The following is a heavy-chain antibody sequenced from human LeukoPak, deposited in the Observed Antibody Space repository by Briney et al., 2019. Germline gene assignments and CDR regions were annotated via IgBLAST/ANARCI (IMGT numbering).Heavy chain of an antibody. J-gene: IGHJ4*01. CDR3: ATESSLSN. D-gene: IGHD3-16*02. Sequence: GGSLRLSCAASGFNFGSYAMDWVRQAPGKGLEWVGDISYDGGYQSYAVSVRGRFTIFRDNSKNTLFLQMNSLRPEDAAVYYCATESSLSNWGHGTLVTVSS. V-gene: IGHV3-30*03. CDR2: ISYDGGYQ. CDR1: GFNFGSYA.